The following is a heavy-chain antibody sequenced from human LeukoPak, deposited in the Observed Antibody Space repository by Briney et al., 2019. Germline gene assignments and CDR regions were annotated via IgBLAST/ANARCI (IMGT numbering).Heavy chain of an antibody. Sequence: SETLSLTCAVYGGSFSGYYWSWIRQPPGKGLEWIGEINHSGSTNYNPSLKSRVTISVDTSKKQFSLKLTSVTVADTAVYYCARETSQKGAHYMDVWGKGTTVTISS. V-gene: IGHV4-34*01. CDR1: GGSFSGYY. D-gene: IGHD3-16*01. CDR3: ARETSQKGAHYMDV. J-gene: IGHJ6*03. CDR2: INHSGST.